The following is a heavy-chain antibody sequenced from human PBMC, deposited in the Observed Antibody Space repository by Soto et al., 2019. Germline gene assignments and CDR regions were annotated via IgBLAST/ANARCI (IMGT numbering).Heavy chain of an antibody. CDR2: ISHDGSVQ. CDR3: AKEFTAYSSGWFFDY. Sequence: GGSLRLSCAVSTFTFSNYGMQWVRQAPGKGLEWLGVISHDGSVQYYADSVKGRFTISRDNSQNTLFLQMNGLRAEDTAVYYCAKEFTAYSSGWFFDYWGQGA. V-gene: IGHV3-30*18. J-gene: IGHJ4*02. D-gene: IGHD6-19*01. CDR1: TFTFSNYG.